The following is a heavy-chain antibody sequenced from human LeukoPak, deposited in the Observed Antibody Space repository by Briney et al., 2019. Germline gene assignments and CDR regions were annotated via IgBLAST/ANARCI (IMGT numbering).Heavy chain of an antibody. CDR2: IYPGDSDT. J-gene: IGHJ3*02. CDR3: ARLDRADCSSKRCSRGSGGFDI. CDR1: GYSFTNYW. D-gene: IGHD2-2*01. Sequence: GESLKISCKASGYSFTNYWFGWVRQMPGKGLEWMGNIYPGDSDTRYSPSFQGQVTTSADKSISTAYLQWSSLKASDTAMYCCARLDRADCSSKRCSRGSGGFDIWGQGTMVTVSS. V-gene: IGHV5-51*01.